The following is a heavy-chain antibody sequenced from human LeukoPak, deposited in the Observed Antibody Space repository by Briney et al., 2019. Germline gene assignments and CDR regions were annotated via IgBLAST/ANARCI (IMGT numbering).Heavy chain of an antibody. J-gene: IGHJ5*02. CDR1: GGSFSGYY. V-gene: IGHV4-34*01. D-gene: IGHD3-10*01. CDR3: GWFDP. CDR2: INHSGST. Sequence: SETLSLTCAVYGGSFSGYYWSWIRQPPGKGLEWIGEINHSGSTNYNPSLKSRVTISVDTSKNQFSLKLSSGARVITLIRGIGWFDPWGQGTLVTVSS.